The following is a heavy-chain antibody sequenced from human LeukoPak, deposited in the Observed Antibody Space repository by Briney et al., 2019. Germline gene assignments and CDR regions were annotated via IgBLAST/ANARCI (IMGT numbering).Heavy chain of an antibody. J-gene: IGHJ4*02. CDR2: FDPEDGET. V-gene: IGHV1-24*01. D-gene: IGHD3-22*01. CDR1: GYTLTELS. Sequence: ASVKVSCKVSGYTLTELSMHWVRQAPGKGLEWMGGFDPEDGETIYAQKFQGRVTMTEDTSTDTAYMELSSLRSEDTAVYHCATDFRGYYDSSGYYSDYWGQGTLVTVSS. CDR3: ATDFRGYYDSSGYYSDY.